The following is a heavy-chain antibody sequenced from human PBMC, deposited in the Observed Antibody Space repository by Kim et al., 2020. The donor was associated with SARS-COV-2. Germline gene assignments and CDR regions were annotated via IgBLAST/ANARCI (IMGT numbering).Heavy chain of an antibody. CDR1: GYTFTSYG. J-gene: IGHJ6*02. CDR2: INAYNGKT. V-gene: IGHV1-18*04. D-gene: IGHD2-2*01. Sequence: ASVKVSCKASGYTFTSYGISWVRQAPGQGLEWMGWINAYNGKTNYAQKLQGRVTMTTDTSTSTAYMELRSLRSDDTAVYYCAREGVVVVPAAYYYYGMDVWGQGTTVTVSS. CDR3: AREGVVVVPAAYYYYGMDV.